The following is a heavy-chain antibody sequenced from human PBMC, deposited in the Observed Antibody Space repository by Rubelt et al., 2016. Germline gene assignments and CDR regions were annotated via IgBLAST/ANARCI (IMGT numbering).Heavy chain of an antibody. Sequence: VQLVESGGGVVQPGGSLRLSCAASGFTFSSYGMHWVRQAPGKGLEWVANIKQDGSEKYYVDSVKGRFTISRDNAKNSLYLQMNSLRAEDTAVYYGARENYDCWSGQPFYGMDVWGQGTTVTVSS. CDR3: ARENYDCWSGQPFYGMDV. V-gene: IGHV3-7*03. CDR1: GFTFSSYG. CDR2: IKQDGSEK. J-gene: IGHJ6*02. D-gene: IGHD3-3*01.